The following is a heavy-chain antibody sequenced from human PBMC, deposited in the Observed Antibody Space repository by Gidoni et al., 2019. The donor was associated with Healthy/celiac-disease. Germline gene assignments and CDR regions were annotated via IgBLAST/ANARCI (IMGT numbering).Heavy chain of an antibody. J-gene: IGHJ4*01. V-gene: IGHV3-33*01. CDR2: IWYDGSNK. CDR1: AFPFSDYG. D-gene: IGHD3-22*01. CDR3: ARDLRWYYESSSESLDYFDS. Sequence: QVQLVASGGGVVPPGRSLRLPCAASAFPFSDYGMHWVRQAPGKGLEWVAVIWYDGSNKYYADSVKGRFTISRDNSKNTLYLQMNSLRAEDTAVYYCARDLRWYYESSSESLDYFDSWGQGTLVTVSS.